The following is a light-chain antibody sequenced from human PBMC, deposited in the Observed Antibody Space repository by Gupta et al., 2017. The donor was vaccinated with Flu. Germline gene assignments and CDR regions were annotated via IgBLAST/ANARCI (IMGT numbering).Light chain of an antibody. J-gene: IGLJ3*02. Sequence: VKLTCTLSSGHSNYAIAWHQQRPEKGPRYLMKVNSDGSHSKGDGIPDRFSGSSSGAERYLTISSLQSEDEADYYCQTWGTGIRVFGGGTKLTVL. V-gene: IGLV4-69*01. CDR3: QTWGTGIRV. CDR2: VNSDGSH. CDR1: SGHSNYA.